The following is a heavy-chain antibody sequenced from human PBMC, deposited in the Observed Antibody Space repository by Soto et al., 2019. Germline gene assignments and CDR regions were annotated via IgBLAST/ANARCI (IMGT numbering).Heavy chain of an antibody. CDR3: ARGYCSGGSCEVFDY. Sequence: ASVKVSCKASGGTFSSYAISWVRQAPGQGLEWMGGIIPIFGTANYAQKFQGRVTITADESTSTAYMELSSLRSEDTAVYYCARGYCSGGSCEVFDYWGQGTLVTVSS. CDR1: GGTFSSYA. CDR2: IIPIFGTA. V-gene: IGHV1-69*13. D-gene: IGHD2-15*01. J-gene: IGHJ4*02.